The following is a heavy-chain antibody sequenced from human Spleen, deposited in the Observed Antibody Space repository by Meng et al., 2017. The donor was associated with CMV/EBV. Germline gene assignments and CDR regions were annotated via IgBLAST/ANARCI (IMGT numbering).Heavy chain of an antibody. V-gene: IGHV3-20*04. CDR2: INWNGGST. D-gene: IGHD1-26*01. CDR1: KFNFHYYG. CDR3: AGMLGAATGFDY. J-gene: IGHJ4*02. Sequence: SCAASKFNFHYYGMSWVRQAPGKGLEWVSGINWNGGSTGYVDSVKGRFTISRDNAKNSLYLQMNSLRAEDTALYYCAGMLGAATGFDYWGQGTLVTVSS.